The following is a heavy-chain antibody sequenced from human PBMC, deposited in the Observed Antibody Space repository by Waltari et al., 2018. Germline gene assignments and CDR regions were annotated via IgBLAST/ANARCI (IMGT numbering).Heavy chain of an antibody. Sequence: EVQLVESGGGLVQPGGSLRLSCAASGFSVSSNYMSWVRQAPGKGLEWGSVIYRVCSTYYADSVKSRFTISRDNSKNTLYLQMNSLRAEDTAVYYCARSSYGTRGEDYFDYWGQGTLVTVSS. D-gene: IGHD5-18*01. CDR1: GFSVSSNY. J-gene: IGHJ4*02. V-gene: IGHV3-66*01. CDR2: IYRVCST. CDR3: ARSSYGTRGEDYFDY.